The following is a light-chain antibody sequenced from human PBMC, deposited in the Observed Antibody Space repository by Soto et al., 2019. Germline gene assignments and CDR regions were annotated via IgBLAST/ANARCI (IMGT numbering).Light chain of an antibody. J-gene: IGKJ4*01. Sequence: DVQMTQSPSSLSASVGDRVTITCRASQDINSYLAWYQQKPGNAPKSLIYAASSLQTGVPSRFSGSESGTDFTLTINNLQPEDSATYYCQQYNIYPLTFGGGTKV. CDR3: QQYNIYPLT. V-gene: IGKV1D-16*01. CDR2: AAS. CDR1: QDINSY.